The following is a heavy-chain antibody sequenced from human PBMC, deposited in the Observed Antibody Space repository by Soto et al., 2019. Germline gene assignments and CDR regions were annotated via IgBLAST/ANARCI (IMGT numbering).Heavy chain of an antibody. V-gene: IGHV4-31*03. CDR2: IYYSGST. D-gene: IGHD3-10*01. CDR1: GVSISSGCYY. CDR3: ARENGSGSEYYGMDV. Sequence: SDTLSLTCPVSGVSISSGCYYWSWVRQHPGKGLEWIGYIYYSGSTYYNPSLKSRVTISVDTSKNQFSLKLSSVTAADTAVYYCARENGSGSEYYGMDVWGQGTTVNVSS. J-gene: IGHJ6*02.